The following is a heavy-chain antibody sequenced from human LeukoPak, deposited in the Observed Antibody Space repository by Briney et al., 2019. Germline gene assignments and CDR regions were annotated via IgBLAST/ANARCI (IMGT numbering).Heavy chain of an antibody. CDR3: ARDDPRYCSSTSCSNY. Sequence: GASVTVSCTASGGTFSSYAISWVRQAPGQGLEWMGRIIPILGIANYAQKFQGRVTITADKSTSTAYMELSSLRSEDTAVYYCARDDPRYCSSTSCSNYWGQGTLDTVSS. V-gene: IGHV1-69*04. D-gene: IGHD2-2*01. CDR1: GGTFSSYA. J-gene: IGHJ4*02. CDR2: IIPILGIA.